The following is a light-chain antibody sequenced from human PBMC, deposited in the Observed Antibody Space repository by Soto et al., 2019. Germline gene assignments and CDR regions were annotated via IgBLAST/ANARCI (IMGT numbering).Light chain of an antibody. Sequence: EIEMTQSPATLSVSPGERATLSCRASQSVSSNLAWYQQKPCQAPRLLIYDASTRATGIPARFSGSGSGTDFTLTISSLQSEDFAVYYCQQYNNWPSWTFGQGTKLDIK. J-gene: IGKJ1*01. CDR1: QSVSSN. CDR2: DAS. V-gene: IGKV3D-15*01. CDR3: QQYNNWPSWT.